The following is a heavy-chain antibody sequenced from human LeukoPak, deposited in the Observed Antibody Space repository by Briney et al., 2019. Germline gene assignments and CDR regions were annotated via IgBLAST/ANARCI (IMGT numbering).Heavy chain of an antibody. CDR3: ARRVGLGI. J-gene: IGHJ3*02. Sequence: AGSLRLSCAASGFSVRGNYMSWVRQAPGKGLEWVSYISSSGSTIYYADSVKGRFTISRDNANNSLYLQMNSLRAEDTAVYYCARRVGLGIWGQGTMVTVSS. D-gene: IGHD3/OR15-3a*01. CDR1: GFSVRGNY. V-gene: IGHV3-11*04. CDR2: ISSSGSTI.